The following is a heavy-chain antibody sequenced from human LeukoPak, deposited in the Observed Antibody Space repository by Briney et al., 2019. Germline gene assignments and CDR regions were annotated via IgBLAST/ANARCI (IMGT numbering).Heavy chain of an antibody. J-gene: IGHJ4*02. CDR1: GGSISIYY. V-gene: IGHV4-59*08. Sequence: SETLSLTCTVSGGSISIYYCSWIRQPPGKGLGWVGYIYYSGSTHYKPSLKSRVTISVDTSKNQFSLKLSSVTAADTAVYYCARLPIHDYGGNIPFDYWGQGTLVTVSS. CDR3: ARLPIHDYGGNIPFDY. CDR2: IYYSGST. D-gene: IGHD4-23*01.